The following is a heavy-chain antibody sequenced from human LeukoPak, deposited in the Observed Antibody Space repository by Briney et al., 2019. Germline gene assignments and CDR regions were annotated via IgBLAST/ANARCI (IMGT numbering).Heavy chain of an antibody. V-gene: IGHV3-20*04. CDR2: INWNGGST. CDR1: GFTFDDYG. CDR3: ARVPAGDYNSRDYYYYYMDV. Sequence: GGSLRLSCAASGFTFDDYGMSWVRQAPGKGLEWVSGINWNGGSTGYADSVKGRFTISRDNAKNSLYLQMNSLRAEDTALYYCARVPAGDYNSRDYYYYYMDVWGKGTTVTVSS. J-gene: IGHJ6*03. D-gene: IGHD4-17*01.